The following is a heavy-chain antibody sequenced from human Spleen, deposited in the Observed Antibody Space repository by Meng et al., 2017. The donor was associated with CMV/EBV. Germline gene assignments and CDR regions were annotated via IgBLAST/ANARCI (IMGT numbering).Heavy chain of an antibody. CDR2: IYSSGST. V-gene: IGHV4-39*07. CDR1: GGSISTTSYY. J-gene: IGHJ4*02. CDR3: ARGQLVSMIVVVISHFFDY. Sequence: SETLSLTCTVSGGSISTTSYYWGRIRQPPGKGLEWIGSIYSSGSTYYNPSLKSRVTISIDTSKNQFSLKLSSVTAADTAVYYCARGQLVSMIVVVISHFFDYWSQGTLVTVSS. D-gene: IGHD3-22*01.